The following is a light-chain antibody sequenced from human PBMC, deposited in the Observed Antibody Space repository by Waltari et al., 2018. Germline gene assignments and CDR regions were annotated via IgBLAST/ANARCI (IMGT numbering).Light chain of an antibody. Sequence: EIVLTQSPGTLSLSPGERATLSCRASQSVSRTLAWYHQKPGQAPRLLLYDASTRATDIADRFSGSGAGTDFSLTISRLEPEDFAVYYCQKYGRLPATFGQGTKVEIK. CDR2: DAS. J-gene: IGKJ1*01. CDR3: QKYGRLPAT. CDR1: QSVSRT. V-gene: IGKV3-20*01.